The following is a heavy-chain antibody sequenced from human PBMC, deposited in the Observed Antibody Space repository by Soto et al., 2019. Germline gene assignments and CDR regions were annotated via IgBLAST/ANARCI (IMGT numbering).Heavy chain of an antibody. CDR3: ARAHDYGDFTVGYFDL. CDR2: IYYSGST. CDR1: GGSISSGGYY. J-gene: IGHJ2*01. Sequence: QVQLQESGPGLVKPSQTLSLTCTVSGGSISSGGYYWSWIRQHPGKGLEGIGYIYYSGSTYYNPSLKSRVTISVDTSKNQFSLKLSSVTAADTAVYYCARAHDYGDFTVGYFDLWGRGTLVTVSS. D-gene: IGHD4-17*01. V-gene: IGHV4-31*03.